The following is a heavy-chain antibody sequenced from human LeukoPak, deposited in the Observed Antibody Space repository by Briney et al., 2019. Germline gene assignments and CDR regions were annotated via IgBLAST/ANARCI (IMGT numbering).Heavy chain of an antibody. CDR3: ARDMIHSSGAFDS. V-gene: IGHV3-53*01. CDR2: INDVDTP. CDR1: GFTVSTNH. D-gene: IGHD3-22*01. J-gene: IGHJ4*02. Sequence: GGSLRLSCAVSGFTVSTNHMTWVRQVPGKGLEWVSAINDVDTPYYADTVRGRFTISRDSAKNTLYLQMKSLRAEDTAVYYCARDMIHSSGAFDSWGQGTLVTLSS.